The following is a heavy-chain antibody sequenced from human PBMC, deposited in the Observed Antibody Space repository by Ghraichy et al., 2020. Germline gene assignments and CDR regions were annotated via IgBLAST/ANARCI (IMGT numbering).Heavy chain of an antibody. J-gene: IGHJ3*02. V-gene: IGHV3-48*02. CDR1: GFTFSSYS. Sequence: GESLNISCAASGFTFSSYSMNWVRQAPGKGLEWVSYISSSSTIYYADSVKGRFTISRDNAKNSLYLQMNSLRDEDTAVYYCARDNPSGSLYAFDIWGQGTMVTVSS. CDR3: ARDNPSGSLYAFDI. D-gene: IGHD1-26*01. CDR2: ISSSSTI.